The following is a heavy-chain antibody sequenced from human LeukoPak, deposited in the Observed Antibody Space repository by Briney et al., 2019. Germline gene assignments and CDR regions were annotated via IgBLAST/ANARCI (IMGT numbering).Heavy chain of an antibody. D-gene: IGHD3-22*01. CDR2: ISGGGGST. V-gene: IGHV3-23*01. CDR3: AKHIAYYYDSSGYHIDY. Sequence: GGSLRLSCAVSGFTFSDYAMSWVRQAPGKGLEWVSGISGGGGSTYYADSVKGRFTISRDNSKNTLFLQMNSLRAEDTAVYYCAKHIAYYYDSSGYHIDYWGQGTLVTVSS. CDR1: GFTFSDYA. J-gene: IGHJ4*02.